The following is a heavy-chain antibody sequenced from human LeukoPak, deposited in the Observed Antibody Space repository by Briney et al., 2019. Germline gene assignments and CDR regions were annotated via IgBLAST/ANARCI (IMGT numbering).Heavy chain of an antibody. J-gene: IGHJ3*02. Sequence: IPSETLSLTCTVSGVSISSSSYYWGRLRQPPGKGLEWIGSIYYSGSTYYNPSLKSRITISVDTSKNQFSPKLSSVTAADTAVYYCARPTRSGSDIDACDICGQGTMVTVSS. CDR1: GVSISSSSYY. V-gene: IGHV4-39*01. CDR2: IYYSGST. D-gene: IGHD3-10*01. CDR3: ARPTRSGSDIDACDI.